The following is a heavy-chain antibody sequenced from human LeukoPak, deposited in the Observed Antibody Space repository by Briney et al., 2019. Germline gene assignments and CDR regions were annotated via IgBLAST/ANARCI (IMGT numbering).Heavy chain of an antibody. V-gene: IGHV3-7*01. CDR2: IKQDGSEK. CDR3: ARDRYGDYVRY. D-gene: IGHD4-17*01. J-gene: IGHJ4*02. Sequence: GGSLRLSCAASGFTFSSYWMSWVRQAPGKGLEWVANIKQDGSEKYYVDSVKGRLTISRDNAKNSLYLQMNSLRAEDTAVYYCARDRYGDYVRYWGQGTLVTVSS. CDR1: GFTFSSYW.